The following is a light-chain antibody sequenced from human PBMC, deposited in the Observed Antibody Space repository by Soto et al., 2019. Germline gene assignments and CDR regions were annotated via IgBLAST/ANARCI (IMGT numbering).Light chain of an antibody. J-gene: IGKJ4*01. CDR2: SAS. Sequence: EIVLTQSPATLSLSPGERATLSCRASQSVGNDLVWYHQKRGQAPRLLIYSASIRATGIPARFSGSGSGTDFTLTISSLEPEDFAAYYCQQRSNWPPTFGGGTKVEIK. V-gene: IGKV3-11*01. CDR3: QQRSNWPPT. CDR1: QSVGND.